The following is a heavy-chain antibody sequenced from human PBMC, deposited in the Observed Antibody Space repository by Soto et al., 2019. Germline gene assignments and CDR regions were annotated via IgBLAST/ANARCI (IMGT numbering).Heavy chain of an antibody. J-gene: IGHJ4*02. D-gene: IGHD2-2*01. Sequence: GGSLRLSCAASGFTFATYTMNWVRQAPGKGLEWVSGIYGSGDSTFYADSVKGRFTISRDNAKNSLYLQMNSLRAEDTAVYYCARAYCSSTSCHDYWGQGTLVTVSS. CDR2: IYGSGDST. CDR1: GFTFATYT. V-gene: IGHV3-23*01. CDR3: ARAYCSSTSCHDY.